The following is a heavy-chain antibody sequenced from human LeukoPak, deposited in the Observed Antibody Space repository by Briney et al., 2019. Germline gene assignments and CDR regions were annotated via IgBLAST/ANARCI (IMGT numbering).Heavy chain of an antibody. CDR1: GDSISGHY. CDR2: IIFRGTT. CDR3: ARPLERGYTGFDFAS. V-gene: IGHV4-59*08. J-gene: IGHJ4*02. D-gene: IGHD5-12*01. Sequence: SETLSLTCIVSGDSISGHYWSWIRQPPGKGLEWIGYIIFRGTTSYNPALNGRVTMSIDTSKNHLSLRLSSVTAADTAVYYCARPLERGYTGFDFASWGQGTLVTVSS.